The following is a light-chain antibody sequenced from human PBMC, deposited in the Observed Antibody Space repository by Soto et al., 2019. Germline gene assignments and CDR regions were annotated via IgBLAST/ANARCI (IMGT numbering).Light chain of an antibody. CDR1: QGISNY. Sequence: DIQMTQSPSSLSASVGDRVTMTCRASQGISNYLAWYQQKPGKVPKLLIDAASTLQSGVPSRFSGRGSGTDFTLTISSLQPEDVATYFCQKYNGSPRTFGQGTNVEIQ. V-gene: IGKV1-27*01. CDR3: QKYNGSPRT. CDR2: AAS. J-gene: IGKJ1*01.